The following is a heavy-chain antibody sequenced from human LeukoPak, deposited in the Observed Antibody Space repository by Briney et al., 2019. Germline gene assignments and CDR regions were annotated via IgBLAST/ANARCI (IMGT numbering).Heavy chain of an antibody. Sequence: GGSLRLSCATSGFTFSNFAMNWVRQAPGKGLEWVSSISSSSSYIYYADSVKGRFTISRDNAKNSLYLQMNSLRAEDTAVYYCAKEGLSSSSGFRWGQGTLVTVSS. CDR2: ISSSSSYI. D-gene: IGHD6-6*01. V-gene: IGHV3-21*04. J-gene: IGHJ4*02. CDR1: GFTFSNFA. CDR3: AKEGLSSSSGFR.